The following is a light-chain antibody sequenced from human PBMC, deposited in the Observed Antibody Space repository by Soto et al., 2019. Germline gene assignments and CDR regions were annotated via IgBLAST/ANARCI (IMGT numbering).Light chain of an antibody. V-gene: IGLV1-51*01. CDR3: GAWDGGLSAFV. CDR2: DNN. CDR1: SSNIGNSF. Sequence: QSVLTQPPSVSAAPGRTVTISCSGSSSNIGNSFVSWYQQLPGTAPRLLIYDNNERPSGIPDQFSGSKSGTSATLGITGLQTGDEADYYCGAWDGGLSAFVFGTGTKLTVL. J-gene: IGLJ1*01.